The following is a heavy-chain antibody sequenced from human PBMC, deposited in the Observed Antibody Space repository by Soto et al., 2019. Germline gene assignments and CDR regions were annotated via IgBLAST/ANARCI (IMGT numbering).Heavy chain of an antibody. CDR3: VRLPWVDCGGIFYP. V-gene: IGHV4-59*01. D-gene: IGHD2-15*01. CDR1: GGSISSDY. Sequence: PSETLSLTCTVSGGSISSDYWSWIRQPPGKGLEWIGYIHYSGSTNHNPSLKSRVTISVDTSKNEFSLKLSSVTAADTAVYYCVRLPWVDCGGIFYPWGQGTLVTVSS. J-gene: IGHJ5*02. CDR2: IHYSGST.